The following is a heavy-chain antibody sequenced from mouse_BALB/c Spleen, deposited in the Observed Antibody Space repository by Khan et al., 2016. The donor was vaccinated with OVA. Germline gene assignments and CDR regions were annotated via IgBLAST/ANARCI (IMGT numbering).Heavy chain of an antibody. D-gene: IGHD1-2*01. CDR1: GYSITSGYG. CDR2: ISYSGST. V-gene: IGHV3-2*02. CDR3: ARTARIKY. J-gene: IGHJ2*01. Sequence: EVQLQESGPGLVKPSQSLSLTCTVTGYSITSGYGWNWIRQFPGNKLEWMGYISYSGSTNYNPSLKSRISITRDTSKNQFFLQLNYVTTEDAATYYCARTARIKYWGQGTTLTVSS.